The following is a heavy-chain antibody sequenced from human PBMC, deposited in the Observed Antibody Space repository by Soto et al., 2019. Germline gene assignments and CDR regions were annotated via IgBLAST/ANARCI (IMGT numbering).Heavy chain of an antibody. V-gene: IGHV4-59*08. D-gene: IGHD3-10*01. J-gene: IGHJ4*02. CDR2: IYYSGST. CDR3: ARYYGGYSDY. Sequence: QVQLQESGPGLVKPSETLSLTCTVSGGSISSYYWSWIRQPPGKGLEWIGYIYYSGSTNYNPSLKSRVTISVDTSKNQFSLKLSSVTAADTAVYYCARYYGGYSDYWCQGTLVTVSS. CDR1: GGSISSYY.